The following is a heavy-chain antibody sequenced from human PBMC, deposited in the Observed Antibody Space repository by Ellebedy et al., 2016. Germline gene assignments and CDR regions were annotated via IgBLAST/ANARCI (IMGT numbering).Heavy chain of an antibody. V-gene: IGHV3-43D*03. Sequence: GGSLRLXXAASGFTFDDYAMHWVRQAPGKGLEWVSLISWDGGSTYYADSVKGRFTISRDNSKNSLYLQMNSLRAEDTALYYCAKAIYDYGDYGFDYWGQGTLVTVSS. CDR3: AKAIYDYGDYGFDY. CDR1: GFTFDDYA. J-gene: IGHJ4*02. CDR2: ISWDGGST. D-gene: IGHD4-17*01.